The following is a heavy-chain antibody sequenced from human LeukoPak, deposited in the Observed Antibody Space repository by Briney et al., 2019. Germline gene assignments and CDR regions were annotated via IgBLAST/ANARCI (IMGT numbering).Heavy chain of an antibody. Sequence: GGSLRLSFAASGFTFSSYAMSWVRQAPGKGLEWVSAISGSGGSTYYADSVKGRFTISRDNSKNTLYLQMNSLRAEDTAVYYCAPRGGNLLNLVDYWGQGTLVTVSS. CDR1: GFTFSSYA. D-gene: IGHD3-16*01. CDR2: ISGSGGST. V-gene: IGHV3-23*01. J-gene: IGHJ4*02. CDR3: APRGGNLLNLVDY.